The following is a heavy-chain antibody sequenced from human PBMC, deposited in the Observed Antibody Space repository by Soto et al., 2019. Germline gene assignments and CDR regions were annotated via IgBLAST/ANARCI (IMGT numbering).Heavy chain of an antibody. V-gene: IGHV4-31*03. CDR3: ARAVIWEYYDILTGQGFDP. CDR1: GGSISSGGYY. Sequence: SETLSLTCTVSGGSISSGGYYWSWIRQHPGKGLEWIGYIYYSGSTYYNPSLKSRVTISVDTSKNQFSLKLSSVTAADTAVYYCARAVIWEYYDILTGQGFDPWGQGTLVTGSS. D-gene: IGHD3-9*01. CDR2: IYYSGST. J-gene: IGHJ5*02.